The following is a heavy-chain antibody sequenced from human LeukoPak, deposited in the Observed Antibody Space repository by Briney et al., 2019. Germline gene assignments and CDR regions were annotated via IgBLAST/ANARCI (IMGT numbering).Heavy chain of an antibody. CDR1: GFTVSSNY. CDR3: ASECSSTSCYGGFDY. CDR2: IYSGGST. V-gene: IGHV3-66*01. Sequence: PGGSLRLSCAASGFTVSSNYMSWVRQAPGKGLEWVSVIYSGGSTYYADSVKGRFTISRDNSKNTLYLQMNSLRAEDTAVYYCASECSSTSCYGGFDYWGQGTLVTVSP. J-gene: IGHJ4*02. D-gene: IGHD2-2*01.